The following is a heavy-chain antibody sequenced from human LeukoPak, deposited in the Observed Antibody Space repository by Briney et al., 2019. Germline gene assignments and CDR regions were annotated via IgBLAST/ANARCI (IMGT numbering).Heavy chain of an antibody. Sequence: SETLSLTCTVSGGSIGTYYWTWIRQPPGKGLEWLGYIYYNGNTNYNPSLPSRVTISLNTSKNQFSLNLTSVTAADTAVYYCARLRGEMITIRPYYHYYMDVWGKGTTVTVSS. V-gene: IGHV4-59*01. D-gene: IGHD5-24*01. J-gene: IGHJ6*03. CDR2: IYYNGNT. CDR3: ARLRGEMITIRPYYHYYMDV. CDR1: GGSIGTYY.